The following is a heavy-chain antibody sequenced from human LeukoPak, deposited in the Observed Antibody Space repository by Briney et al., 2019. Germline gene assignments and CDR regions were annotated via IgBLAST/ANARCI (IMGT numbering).Heavy chain of an antibody. D-gene: IGHD6-19*01. Sequence: GGSLRLSCAASGFTVSSNYMSWVRQAPGKGLEWVSVIYSGGSTYYADSVKGRFTISRDNSKNTLYLQMNSLRVEDTAVYYCARGEEQWLTFDYWGQGTLVTVSS. CDR2: IYSGGST. J-gene: IGHJ4*02. CDR3: ARGEEQWLTFDY. V-gene: IGHV3-53*01. CDR1: GFTVSSNY.